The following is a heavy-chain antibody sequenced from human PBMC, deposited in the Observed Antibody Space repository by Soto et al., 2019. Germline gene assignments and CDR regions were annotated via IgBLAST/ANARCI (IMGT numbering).Heavy chain of an antibody. V-gene: IGHV1-69*06. CDR2: IIPIFGTA. J-gene: IGHJ6*02. CDR3: ASSKGANYDFWSGAYYYYGMDV. CDR1: GGTFSSYV. D-gene: IGHD3-3*01. Sequence: SVKVSCKASGGTFSSYVISWVRQAPGQGLEWMGGIIPIFGTANYAQKFQGRVTITADKSTSTAYMELSSLRSEDTAVYYCASSKGANYDFWSGAYYYYGMDVWGQGTTVTVSS.